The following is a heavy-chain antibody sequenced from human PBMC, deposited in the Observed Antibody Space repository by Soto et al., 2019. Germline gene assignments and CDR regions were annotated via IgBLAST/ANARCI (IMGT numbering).Heavy chain of an antibody. CDR3: ARVRGCSSTSCYYYYMDV. V-gene: IGHV3-23*01. J-gene: IGHJ6*03. Sequence: GGSLRLSCAASGFTFSSYAMSWVRQAPGKGLEWVSAISGSGGSTYYADPVKGRFTISRGNSKNTLYLQMNSLRAEDTAVYYCARVRGCSSTSCYYYYMDVWGKGTTVTVSS. CDR2: ISGSGGST. CDR1: GFTFSSYA. D-gene: IGHD2-2*01.